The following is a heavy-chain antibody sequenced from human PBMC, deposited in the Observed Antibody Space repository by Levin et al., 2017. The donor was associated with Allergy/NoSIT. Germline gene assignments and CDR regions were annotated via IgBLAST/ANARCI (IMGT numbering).Heavy chain of an antibody. Sequence: SQTLSLTCTVSGGSISSSSYQWGWIRQPPGKGLEWIGNIYYTGSTSYNPSLKNRVTISIDTSKNQLFLRLTSVTAAETAVYYCARVLSAISATGPEYLGQGILVTVSS. CDR3: ARVLSAISATGPEY. CDR1: GGSISSSSYQ. V-gene: IGHV4-39*07. D-gene: IGHD6-13*01. J-gene: IGHJ4*02. CDR2: IYYTGST.